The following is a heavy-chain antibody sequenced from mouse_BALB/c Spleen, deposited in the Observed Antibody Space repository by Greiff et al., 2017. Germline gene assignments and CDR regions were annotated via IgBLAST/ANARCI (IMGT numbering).Heavy chain of an antibody. D-gene: IGHD4-1*01. J-gene: IGHJ4*01. CDR3: AKKPLANWDYYAMDY. V-gene: IGHV5-6*01. CDR2: ISSGGSYT. Sequence: EVKLVESGGDLVKPGGSLKLSCAASGFTFSSYGMSWVRQTPDKRLEWVATISSGGSYTYYPDSVKGRFTISRDNAKNTLYLQVSSLKSEDTAMYYGAKKPLANWDYYAMDYWGQGTSVTVSS. CDR1: GFTFSSYG.